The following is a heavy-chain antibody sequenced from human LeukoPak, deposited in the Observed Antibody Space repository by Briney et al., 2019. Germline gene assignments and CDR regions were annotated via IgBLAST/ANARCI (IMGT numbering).Heavy chain of an antibody. Sequence: SETLSLTCTVSGGSISYYYWSWVRQPPGKGLEWIGHIYHSGSTNYNPSLKSRVTISVDTSKNHFSLKLSSVTAADTSVYYCVRHAATRHNYGMDVWGQGTTVTVSS. CDR3: VRHAATRHNYGMDV. CDR1: GGSISYYY. J-gene: IGHJ6*02. CDR2: IYHSGST. V-gene: IGHV4-59*08. D-gene: IGHD6-13*01.